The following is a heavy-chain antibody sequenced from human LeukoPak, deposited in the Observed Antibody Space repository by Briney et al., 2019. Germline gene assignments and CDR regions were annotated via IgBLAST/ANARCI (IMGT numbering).Heavy chain of an antibody. V-gene: IGHV1-2*02. CDR3: ARVGSVQLWSHPKYYYYYMDV. J-gene: IGHJ6*03. CDR1: GYTLTELS. Sequence: GASVKVSCKVSGYTLTELSMHWVRQAPGQGLEWMGWINPNSGGTNYAQKFQGRVTMTRDTSISTAYMELSRLRSDDTAVYYCARVGSVQLWSHPKYYYYYMDVWGKGTTVTVSS. D-gene: IGHD5-18*01. CDR2: INPNSGGT.